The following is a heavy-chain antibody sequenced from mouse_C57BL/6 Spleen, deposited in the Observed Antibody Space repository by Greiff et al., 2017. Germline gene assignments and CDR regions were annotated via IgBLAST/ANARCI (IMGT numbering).Heavy chain of an antibody. CDR3: VGDAGSSRGYFDV. D-gene: IGHD1-1*01. Sequence: EVQLVESGGGLVQPKGSLKLSCAASGFCFTTYAMNWVRQAPGKGLEWVARIRSKSNTYATYYADSVKDRFTISRDDSESMLDLQMNNLITEDTAVYYCVGDAGSSRGYFDVWGTGTTVTVSS. J-gene: IGHJ1*03. V-gene: IGHV10-1*01. CDR2: IRSKSNTYAT. CDR1: GFCFTTYA.